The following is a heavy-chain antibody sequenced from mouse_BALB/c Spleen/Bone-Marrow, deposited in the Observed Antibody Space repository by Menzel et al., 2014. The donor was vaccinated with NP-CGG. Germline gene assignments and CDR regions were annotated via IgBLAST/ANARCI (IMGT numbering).Heavy chain of an antibody. D-gene: IGHD3-1*01. CDR3: ARGGSSGLYYYAMDY. V-gene: IGHV1S137*01. J-gene: IGHJ4*01. CDR2: LSPYYVDG. Sequence: VKLQESGAELVRPGVSVKISCKGSGYTFSDYAMHWVKQSHAKSPEWIGVLSPYYVDGGYNQKFKGKATMTIDTSSSTVYMELVRLTSEDSAIYYCARGGSSGLYYYAMDYWGQGTSVTVSS. CDR1: GYTFSDYA.